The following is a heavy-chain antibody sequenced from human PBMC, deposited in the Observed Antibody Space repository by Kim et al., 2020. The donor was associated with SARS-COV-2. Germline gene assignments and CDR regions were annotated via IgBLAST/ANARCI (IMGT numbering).Heavy chain of an antibody. D-gene: IGHD2-2*01. CDR3: ATSCSTSCPKYYYYGMDV. J-gene: IGHJ6*02. V-gene: IGHV3-74*01. Sequence: KGRFTISRDNAKNTLYLQMNSLRAEDTAVYYCATSCSTSCPKYYYYGMDVWGQGTTVTVSS.